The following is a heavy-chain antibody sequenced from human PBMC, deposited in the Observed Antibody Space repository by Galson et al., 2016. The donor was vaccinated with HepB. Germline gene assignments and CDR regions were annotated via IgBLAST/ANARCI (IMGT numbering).Heavy chain of an antibody. Sequence: SLRLSCAVTGFTFSTYGMHWVRQAPGKGLEWVALISFDGSNTYHADSVKGRFTISKDNSKNTLYLQMNSLRGEDTAVYYCAKDRPIEYWGQGTLVTVSS. CDR1: GFTFSTYG. J-gene: IGHJ4*02. CDR3: AKDRPIEY. CDR2: ISFDGSNT. V-gene: IGHV3-30*18. D-gene: IGHD2/OR15-2a*01.